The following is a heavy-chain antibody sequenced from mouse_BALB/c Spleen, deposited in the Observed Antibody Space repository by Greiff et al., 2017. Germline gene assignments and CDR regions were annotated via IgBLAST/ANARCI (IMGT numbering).Heavy chain of an antibody. Sequence: EVQLVESGGGLVKPGGSLKLSCAASGFTFSSYAMSWVRQTPEKRLEWVATISSGGSYTYYPDSVKGRFTISRDNAKNALYLQMSSLRSEDTAMYYGTRKVRAWLAYWGQGTLVTVSA. CDR3: TRKVRAWLAY. D-gene: IGHD2-14*01. J-gene: IGHJ3*01. CDR1: GFTFSSYA. V-gene: IGHV5-9-3*01. CDR2: ISSGGSYT.